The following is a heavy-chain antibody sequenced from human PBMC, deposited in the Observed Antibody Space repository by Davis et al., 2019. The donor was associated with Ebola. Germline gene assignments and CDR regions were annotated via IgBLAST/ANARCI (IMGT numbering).Heavy chain of an antibody. CDR1: GYTFTNYA. CDR3: ARLGSDSSSVWFDP. CDR2: INTNTGDP. D-gene: IGHD2-15*01. Sequence: AASVKVSCKTSGYTFTNYAMNWVRQAPGQGLEWMGWINTNTGDPTYAQGFTGRFVFSLDTSVSTAYLQISSLKAEDTAVYYCARLGSDSSSVWFDPWGQGTLVTVSS. J-gene: IGHJ5*02. V-gene: IGHV7-4-1*02.